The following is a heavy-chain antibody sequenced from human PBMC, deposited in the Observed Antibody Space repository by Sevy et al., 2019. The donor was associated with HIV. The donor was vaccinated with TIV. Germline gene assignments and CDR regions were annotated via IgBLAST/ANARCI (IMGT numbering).Heavy chain of an antibody. Sequence: GGSLRLSCEASGITFSTNAMSWVRQAPGKGLEWVSGISGSGGSGDKTNYADSVKGRFTISRDDSKNSLYLQLNSLRAEDTAIYYCARKYDSSGYFDYWGQGTLVTVSS. V-gene: IGHV3-23*01. J-gene: IGHJ4*02. CDR3: ARKYDSSGYFDY. CDR2: ISGSGGSGDKT. D-gene: IGHD3-22*01. CDR1: GITFSTNA.